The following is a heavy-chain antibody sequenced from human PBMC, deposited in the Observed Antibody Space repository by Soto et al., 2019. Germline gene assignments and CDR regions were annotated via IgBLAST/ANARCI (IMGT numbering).Heavy chain of an antibody. Sequence: ASVKVSCKASGYTFTSYYMHWVRQAPGQGLEWVGIINPSGGNTSYAQKFQGRVTITRDTSASTAYMELSSLRSEDTAVYYCARAIYGDYVDAFDSWGQGTRVNVSS. CDR1: GYTFTSYY. J-gene: IGHJ3*02. V-gene: IGHV1-46*01. D-gene: IGHD4-17*01. CDR3: ARAIYGDYVDAFDS. CDR2: INPSGGNT.